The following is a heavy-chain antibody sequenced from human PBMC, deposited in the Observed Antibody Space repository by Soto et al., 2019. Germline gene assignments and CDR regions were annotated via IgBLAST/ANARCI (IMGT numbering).Heavy chain of an antibody. Sequence: QVQLVESGGGVVQPGRSLRLSCAASGFTFSSYGMHWVRHAPGKGLEWVAVIWYDGSNKYYADSVKGRFTISRDNSKNTLYLQMNSLRAEDTAVYYCARSPRASRDGTDVWGQGTTVTVSS. J-gene: IGHJ6*02. CDR1: GFTFSSYG. CDR2: IWYDGSNK. V-gene: IGHV3-33*01. CDR3: ARSPRASRDGTDV. D-gene: IGHD6-6*01.